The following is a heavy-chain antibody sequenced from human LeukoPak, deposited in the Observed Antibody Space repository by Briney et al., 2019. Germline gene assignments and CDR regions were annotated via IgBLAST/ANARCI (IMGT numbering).Heavy chain of an antibody. CDR1: GYTFTSYD. Sequence: ASVKVSCKASGYTFTSYDINWVRQAPGQGLEWMGGIIPIFGTANYAQKFQGRVTITADESTSTAYMELSSLRSEDTAVYYCARESYSYGKGSYYYYYMDVWGKGTTATVSS. CDR2: IIPIFGTA. D-gene: IGHD5-18*01. CDR3: ARESYSYGKGSYYYYYMDV. J-gene: IGHJ6*03. V-gene: IGHV1-69*13.